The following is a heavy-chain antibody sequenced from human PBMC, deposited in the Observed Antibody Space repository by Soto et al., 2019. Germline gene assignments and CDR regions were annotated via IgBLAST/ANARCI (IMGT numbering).Heavy chain of an antibody. CDR1: GFSFTTTSMG. D-gene: IGHD1-1*01. CDR2: IYCDGES. CDR3: AHRDSTGTTTYFDS. J-gene: IGHJ4*02. V-gene: IGHV2-5*02. Sequence: QITLKEAGPPLVKPTETLTLTCTFSGFSFTTTSMGVGWTRQPPGKALEWLAIIYCDGESRYNPLLRRRLTLTEDTSKNQVVLTMTNIDPKDTATYYCAHRDSTGTTTYFDSWGQGIPVTVAS.